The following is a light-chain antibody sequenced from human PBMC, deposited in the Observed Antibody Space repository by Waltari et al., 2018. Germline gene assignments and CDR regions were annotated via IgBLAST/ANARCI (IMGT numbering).Light chain of an antibody. CDR3: HLSGGSPRT. V-gene: IGKV3-20*01. Sequence: ESVLTQSPGTLSLSPGERATLSCRATPTVANTDLHWYQLKPGQATRLPIYGSSSRATGIPDRFSGSGSGTDFTLTISRLEPEDFAVYYCHLSGGSPRTFGGGTKVEIK. CDR2: GSS. CDR1: PTVANTD. J-gene: IGKJ4*01.